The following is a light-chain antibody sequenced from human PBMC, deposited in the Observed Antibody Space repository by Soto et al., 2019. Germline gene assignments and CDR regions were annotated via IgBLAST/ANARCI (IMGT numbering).Light chain of an antibody. CDR2: TNN. CDR3: ASWDDSLNGVV. Sequence: QSVLTQPPSASGTPGQRVTISCSGSSSNIGSNTVNWYQQLPGTAPKLLIYTNNQRPSGVPDRFSGSKSGTSASLAIRGLQSEDEDDYYCASWDDSLNGVVFGGGTKLTVL. CDR1: SSNIGSNT. J-gene: IGLJ2*01. V-gene: IGLV1-44*01.